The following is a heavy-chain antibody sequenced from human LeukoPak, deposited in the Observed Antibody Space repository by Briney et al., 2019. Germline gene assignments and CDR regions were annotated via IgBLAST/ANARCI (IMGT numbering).Heavy chain of an antibody. Sequence: GGSLRLSCAASGFTFSSYGMHWVRQAPGKGLEWVAVISYDGSNKYYADSVKGRFTISRDNSKNTLYLQMNSLRAEDTAVYYCAKDLTVTNPYCFDYWGQGTLVTVSS. CDR2: ISYDGSNK. J-gene: IGHJ4*02. CDR1: GFTFSSYG. D-gene: IGHD4-11*01. CDR3: AKDLTVTNPYCFDY. V-gene: IGHV3-30*18.